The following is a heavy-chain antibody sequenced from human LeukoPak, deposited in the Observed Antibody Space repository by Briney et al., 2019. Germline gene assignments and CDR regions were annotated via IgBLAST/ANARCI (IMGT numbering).Heavy chain of an antibody. Sequence: ASVKVSCKASGYTFTSYGISWVRQAPGQGLEWMGWINPNSGGTNYAQKFQGRVTMTRDTSISTAYMELSSLRSEDTAVYYCATIDGHYDSSGYWGQGTLVIVSS. V-gene: IGHV1-2*02. D-gene: IGHD3-22*01. CDR2: INPNSGGT. CDR1: GYTFTSYG. J-gene: IGHJ4*02. CDR3: ATIDGHYDSSGY.